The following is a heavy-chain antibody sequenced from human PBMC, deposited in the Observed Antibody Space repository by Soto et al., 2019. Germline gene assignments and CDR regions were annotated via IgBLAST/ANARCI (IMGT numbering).Heavy chain of an antibody. CDR1: GGSISSGGYY. J-gene: IGHJ5*02. V-gene: IGHV4-31*03. CDR3: ARDVVGVPAAMQVLGWVDP. Sequence: QVQLQESGPGLVKPSQTLSLTCTVSGGSISSGGYYWSWIRQHPGKGLEWIGYIYYSGSTYYNPSLKSRVTISVDTSKNQFSLKLSSVTAADTAVYYCARDVVGVPAAMQVLGWVDPWGQGTLVTVSS. D-gene: IGHD2-2*01. CDR2: IYYSGST.